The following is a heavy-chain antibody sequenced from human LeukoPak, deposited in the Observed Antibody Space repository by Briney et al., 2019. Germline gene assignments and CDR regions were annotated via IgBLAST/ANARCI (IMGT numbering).Heavy chain of an antibody. CDR1: GGSFSGYY. CDR2: INHSGST. D-gene: IGHD5-18*01. V-gene: IGHV4-34*01. J-gene: IGHJ5*02. Sequence: SQTLSLTCGVYGGSFSGYYWSWIRQPPGKGLEWIGEINHSGSTNYNPSLKSRVTISVDTSKNQFSLKLSSVTAADTAVYYCARGSRGYSYGHNWFDPWGQGTLVTVSS. CDR3: ARGSRGYSYGHNWFDP.